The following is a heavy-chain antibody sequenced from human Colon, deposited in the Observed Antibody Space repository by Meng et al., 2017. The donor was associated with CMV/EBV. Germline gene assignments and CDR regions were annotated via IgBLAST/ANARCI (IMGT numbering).Heavy chain of an antibody. V-gene: IGHV3-73*01. CDR3: TRLLDP. J-gene: IGHJ5*02. CDR1: GFAFSDST. Sequence: GGSLRLSCAASGFAFSDSTMHWVRQAPGKGLEWVGRIRDKAKNYATALASSVKGRFLISRDDLSNMTYLLMNRLKIEDTAVYYCTRLLDPWGQGTLVTVSS. CDR2: IRDKAKNYAT.